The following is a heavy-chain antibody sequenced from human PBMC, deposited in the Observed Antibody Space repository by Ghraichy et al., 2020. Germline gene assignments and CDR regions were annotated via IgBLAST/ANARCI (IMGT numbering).Heavy chain of an antibody. Sequence: GGSLRLSCAASGFTFSSYAMSWVRQAPGKGLEWVSAISGSGGSTYYADSVKGRFTISRDNSKNTLYLQMNSLRAEDTAVYYCAKDRGALLWFGDSGKQDDAFDIWGQRTMVTVSS. D-gene: IGHD3-10*01. CDR1: GFTFSSYA. J-gene: IGHJ3*02. V-gene: IGHV3-23*01. CDR2: ISGSGGST. CDR3: AKDRGALLWFGDSGKQDDAFDI.